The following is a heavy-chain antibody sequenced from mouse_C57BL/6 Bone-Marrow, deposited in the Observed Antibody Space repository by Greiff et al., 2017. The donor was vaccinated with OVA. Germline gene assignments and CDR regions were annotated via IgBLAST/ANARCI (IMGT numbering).Heavy chain of an antibody. CDR1: GYTFTSYW. Sequence: QVQLQQPGAELVKPGASVKLSCKASGYTFTSYWMHWVKQRPGQGLEWIGMIHPNSGSTNYNEKFKSKATLTVDKSSSTAYMQLSSLTSEDSAVYYCAREHPWDVGGNYWGQGTLVTVSA. CDR2: IHPNSGST. J-gene: IGHJ3*01. CDR3: AREHPWDVGGNY. V-gene: IGHV1-64*01. D-gene: IGHD4-1*01.